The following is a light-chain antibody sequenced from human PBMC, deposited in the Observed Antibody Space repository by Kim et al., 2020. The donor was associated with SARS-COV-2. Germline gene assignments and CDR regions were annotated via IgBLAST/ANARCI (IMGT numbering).Light chain of an antibody. V-gene: IGLV6-57*03. Sequence: ICRTRAGRSMATDDVNWYQQRPGSAPATGIYEYNKAPSGVPDRFSGSIDTSSDSASLTISGLKTEDEADYYYHSYDGNTHVFGAGTKVTVL. CDR2: EYN. CDR3: HSYDGNTHV. J-gene: IGLJ1*01. CDR1: GRSMATDD.